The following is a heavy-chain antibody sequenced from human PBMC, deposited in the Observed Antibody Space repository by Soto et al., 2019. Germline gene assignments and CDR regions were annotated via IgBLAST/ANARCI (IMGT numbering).Heavy chain of an antibody. D-gene: IGHD1-26*01. CDR2: IYDTGST. CDR3: ARTWELIKFDY. J-gene: IGHJ4*02. V-gene: IGHV4-30-2*01. CDR1: GGSIRGSSYS. Sequence: QLQLQESGSGLEKPSQTLSLTCAVSGGSIRGSSYSWSWIRQPPGKGLEWIGYIYDTGSTYYNPSLKSRVTISVDTSKNQFSLNVNSVTAADTAVYYCARTWELIKFDYWGQGTRVTVSS.